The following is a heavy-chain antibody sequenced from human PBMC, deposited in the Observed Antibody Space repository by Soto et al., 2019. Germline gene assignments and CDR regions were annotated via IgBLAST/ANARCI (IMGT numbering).Heavy chain of an antibody. CDR3: ARSPYSVSYLAYFDY. V-gene: IGHV3-30*03. CDR2: ISYDGSNK. D-gene: IGHD1-26*01. CDR1: GFTFSSYG. Sequence: QVQLVESGGGVVQPGRSLRLSCTASGFTFSSYGMHWVRQAPGKGLEWVAVISYDGSNKYYADSVKGRFTISRDNSKNSLYLQMNSLRAEYTAVYYCARSPYSVSYLAYFDYWGQGTLVTVSS. J-gene: IGHJ4*02.